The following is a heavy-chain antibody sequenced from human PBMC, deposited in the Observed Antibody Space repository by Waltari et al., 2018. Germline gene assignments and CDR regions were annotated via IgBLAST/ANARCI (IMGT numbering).Heavy chain of an antibody. CDR1: GGTFNDHY. V-gene: IGHV4-34*01. Sequence: QVQLQQWGAGLLKPSETLSLTCAVYGGTFNDHYWNWIRQPPGKGLEWSGQINDSGSTNYTPSLRSRVTISVDTSKNQFSLNLSSVTAADTAVYYCASSYYDTSGYSPFDYWGQGTLVTVSS. D-gene: IGHD3-22*01. CDR3: ASSYYDTSGYSPFDY. J-gene: IGHJ4*02. CDR2: INDSGST.